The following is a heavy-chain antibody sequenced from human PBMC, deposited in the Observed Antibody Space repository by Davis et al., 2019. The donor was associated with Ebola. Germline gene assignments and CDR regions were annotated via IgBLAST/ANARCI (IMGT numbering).Heavy chain of an antibody. J-gene: IGHJ6*02. CDR1: GYRFTSYW. CDR2: IDPSDIHI. V-gene: IGHV5-10-1*01. CDR3: ARHPSDYYGMDV. Sequence: GGSLRLSCKGSGYRFTSYWISWVRQMPGKGLEWIGIIDPSDIHIRYSPSFQGHVTISVDKYISTAYLQWSSLKASDTAMYHCARHPSDYYGMDVWGQGTTVTVSS.